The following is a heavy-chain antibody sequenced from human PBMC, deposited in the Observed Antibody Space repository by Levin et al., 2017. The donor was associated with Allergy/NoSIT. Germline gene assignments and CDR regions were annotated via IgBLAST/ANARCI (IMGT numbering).Heavy chain of an antibody. CDR3: ARAATGYSYGDFDY. D-gene: IGHD5-18*01. CDR2: TYYRSKWYN. V-gene: IGHV6-1*01. Sequence: SETLSLTCALSGDSVSSNSAVWTWIRQSPSRGLEWLVRTYYRSKWYNDYAVSVKSRITINPDTSKNQFSLQLNSVTPEDTAVYYCARAATGYSYGDFDYWGQGTLVTVSS. CDR1: GDSVSSNSAV. J-gene: IGHJ4*02.